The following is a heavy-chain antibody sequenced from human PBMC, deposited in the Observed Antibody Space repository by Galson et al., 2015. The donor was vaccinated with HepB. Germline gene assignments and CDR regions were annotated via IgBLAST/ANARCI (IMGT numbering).Heavy chain of an antibody. V-gene: IGHV3-30-3*01. J-gene: IGHJ4*02. CDR3: AGYYDILTGYPTF. CDR2: ISYDGSNK. Sequence: SLRPSCAASGFTFSSYAMHWVRQAPGKGLEWVAVISYDGSNKYYADSVKGRFTISRDNSKNTLYLQMNSLRAEDTAVYYCAGYYDILTGYPTFWGQGTLVTVSS. CDR1: GFTFSSYA. D-gene: IGHD3-9*01.